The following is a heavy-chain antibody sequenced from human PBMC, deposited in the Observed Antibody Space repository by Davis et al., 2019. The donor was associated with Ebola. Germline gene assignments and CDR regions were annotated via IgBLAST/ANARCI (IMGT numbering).Heavy chain of an antibody. Sequence: ASVKVSCKASGYTFSKYGIHWVCQAPGQRLEWMGWISGDNGETKYSQKFQGRVTISRDTSASTAYMELSSLRSEDTAIYYCAKDNRQLWYDLMDVWGQGTTVTVSS. CDR1: GYTFSKYG. V-gene: IGHV1-3*01. CDR2: ISGDNGET. CDR3: AKDNRQLWYDLMDV. D-gene: IGHD1-1*01. J-gene: IGHJ6*02.